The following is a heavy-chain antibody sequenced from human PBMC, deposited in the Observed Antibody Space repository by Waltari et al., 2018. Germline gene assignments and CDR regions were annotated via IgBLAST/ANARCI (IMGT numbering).Heavy chain of an antibody. CDR2: ISYDGSNK. D-gene: IGHD3-22*01. Sequence: QVQLVESGGGVVQPGRSLRLSCAASGFTFSSYAMHWVRQAPGKGLEWVAVISYDGSNKYYADPVKGRFTISRDNSKNTLYLQMNSLRAEDAAVYYCARRYYYDSSGYYFDYWGQGTLVTVSS. CDR3: ARRYYYDSSGYYFDY. J-gene: IGHJ4*02. CDR1: GFTFSSYA. V-gene: IGHV3-30*01.